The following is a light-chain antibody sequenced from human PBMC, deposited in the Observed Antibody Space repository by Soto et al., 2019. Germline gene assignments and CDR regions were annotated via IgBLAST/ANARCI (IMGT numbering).Light chain of an antibody. V-gene: IGLV1-44*01. J-gene: IGLJ3*02. CDR3: AAWDDSLNAWL. CDR2: SHN. CDR1: TSNIGRNT. Sequence: QPVLTQPPSASGTPGQRVTISCSGSTSNIGRNTVNWYQQLPGSAPKLLIDSHNQRPSGVPDRLSGSKSGTSASLAISGLQSEDEADYYCAAWDDSLNAWLFGGGTQLTVL.